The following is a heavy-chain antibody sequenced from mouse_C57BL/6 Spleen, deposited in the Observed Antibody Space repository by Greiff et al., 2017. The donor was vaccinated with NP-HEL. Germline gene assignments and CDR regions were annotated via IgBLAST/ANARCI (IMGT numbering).Heavy chain of an antibody. V-gene: IGHV1-63*01. J-gene: IGHJ4*01. D-gene: IGHD4-1*01. CDR3: ARELTGTYYYAMDY. Sequence: VQLQQSGAELVRPGTSVKMSCKASGYTFTNYWIGWAKQRPGHGLEWIGDIYPGGGYTNYNEKFKGKATLTADKSSSTAYMQFSSLTSEDSAVYYCARELTGTYYYAMDYWGQGTSVTVSS. CDR2: IYPGGGYT. CDR1: GYTFTNYW.